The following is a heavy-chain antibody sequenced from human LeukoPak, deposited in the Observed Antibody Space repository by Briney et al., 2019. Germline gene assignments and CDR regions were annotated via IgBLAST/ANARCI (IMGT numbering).Heavy chain of an antibody. V-gene: IGHV1-69*04. Sequence: ASVKVSCKASGGTFSSYAISWVRQAPGQGLEWMGRIIPILGIANYAQKFQGRVTITADKSTSTAYMELSSLRSEDTAVYYCARDSSIAARPYYYGMDVWGQGTTVTVSS. CDR3: ARDSSIAARPYYYGMDV. J-gene: IGHJ6*02. D-gene: IGHD6-6*01. CDR1: GGTFSSYA. CDR2: IIPILGIA.